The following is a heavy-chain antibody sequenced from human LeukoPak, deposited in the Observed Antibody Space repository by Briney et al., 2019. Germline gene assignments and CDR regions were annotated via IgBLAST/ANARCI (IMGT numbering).Heavy chain of an antibody. D-gene: IGHD1-26*01. CDR2: IWYDGSNK. CDR1: GFTFTNYA. Sequence: GGSLRLSCAASGFTFTNYAMSWVRQAPGKGLEWVAVIWYDGSNKYYADSVKGRFTISRDNSKNTLYLQMNSLRAEDTAVYYCARCRWDKYYYYGMDVWGQGTTVTVSS. CDR3: ARCRWDKYYYYGMDV. J-gene: IGHJ6*02. V-gene: IGHV3-33*08.